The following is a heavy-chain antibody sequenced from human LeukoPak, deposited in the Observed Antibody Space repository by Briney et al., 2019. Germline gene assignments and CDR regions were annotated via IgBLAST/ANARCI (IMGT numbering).Heavy chain of an antibody. CDR3: ARDLDYGLSPDY. Sequence: PGVSLRLSCAASGFTFSIYCMSWVRGAPGEGLEWVANIKQDGSEKYYVGSVKGRFTISRDNAKNSLYLQMNSLRAEDTAVYYCARDLDYGLSPDYWGQGTLVTVSS. CDR1: GFTFSIYC. D-gene: IGHD4-17*01. V-gene: IGHV3-7*01. J-gene: IGHJ4*02. CDR2: IKQDGSEK.